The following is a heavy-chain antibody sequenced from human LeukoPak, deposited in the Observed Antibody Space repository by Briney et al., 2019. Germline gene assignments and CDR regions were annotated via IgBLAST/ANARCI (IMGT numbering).Heavy chain of an antibody. CDR3: ARDFDYYDSSGYPSDAFDI. CDR2: MSGSGGST. CDR1: GFTFSSYG. Sequence: GGTLRLSCAASGFTFSSYGMSWVRQARGKGLEWVSAMSGSGGSTYYADSVKGRFTISRDNAKNSLYLQMNSLRAEDTALYYCARDFDYYDSSGYPSDAFDIWGQGTMVTVSS. V-gene: IGHV3-23*01. J-gene: IGHJ3*02. D-gene: IGHD3-22*01.